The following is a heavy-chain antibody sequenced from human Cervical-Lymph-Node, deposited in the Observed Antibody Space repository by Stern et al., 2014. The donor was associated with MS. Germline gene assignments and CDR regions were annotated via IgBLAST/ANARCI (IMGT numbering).Heavy chain of an antibody. D-gene: IGHD3-22*01. CDR2: VYYSGST. V-gene: IGHV4-39*01. CDR3: ARQGGYRDDRGKPNSFFHY. J-gene: IGHJ4*02. Sequence: QVQLQESGPGLVKPSETLSLTCIVSGDSVNSSTFYWGWIRQPPGKGLEWIATVYYSGSTYYNPSLKSRVTISVDTSKNQFSLKMSSVTASDTAVYFCARQGGYRDDRGKPNSFFHYWSQGALVTVSS. CDR1: GDSVNSSTFY.